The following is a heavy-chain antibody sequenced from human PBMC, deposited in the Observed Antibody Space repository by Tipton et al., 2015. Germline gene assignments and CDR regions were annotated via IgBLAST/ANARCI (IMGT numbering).Heavy chain of an antibody. CDR1: GDSIRSHY. CDR2: IYDSGIT. CDR3: ARGGNNWFDP. D-gene: IGHD2-15*01. V-gene: IGHV4-4*07. Sequence: TLSLTCTVSGDSIRSHYWSWVRQSAGKGLEWIGRIYDSGITNHNPSLKSRVTISIDTSKDLFSLKLSSVTAADMAVYYCARGGNNWFDPWGRGTLVTVSS. J-gene: IGHJ5*02.